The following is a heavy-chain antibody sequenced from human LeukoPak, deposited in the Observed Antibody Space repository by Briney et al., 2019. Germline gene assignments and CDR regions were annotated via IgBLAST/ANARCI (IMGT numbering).Heavy chain of an antibody. V-gene: IGHV3-21*01. CDR1: GLTFSSFT. J-gene: IGHJ4*02. CDR2: IDGTSSLI. Sequence: GGSLRLSCAASGLTFSSFTMNWVRQAPGKGLEWVSSIDGTSSLIYYADSVKGRFTISRDNSKNTLYLQMNSLRAEDTALYYCARDGFNYYDSSGYSPGDYWGQGTLVTVSS. D-gene: IGHD3-22*01. CDR3: ARDGFNYYDSSGYSPGDY.